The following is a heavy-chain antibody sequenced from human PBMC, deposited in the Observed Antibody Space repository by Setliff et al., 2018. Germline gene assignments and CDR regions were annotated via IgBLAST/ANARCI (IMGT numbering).Heavy chain of an antibody. CDR1: GHIFNSYG. CDR3: AISTLSICSGGSCPNAFDV. D-gene: IGHD2-15*01. CDR2: ISSYNDVT. V-gene: IGHV1-18*01. Sequence: ASVKVSCKASGHIFNSYGISWVRQAPGKGLEWVGWISSYNDVTTNAQRFQGRVTLTKDTSTSAAYMELRSLRSDDSAVYYCAISTLSICSGGSCPNAFDVWGQGTMVTVSS. J-gene: IGHJ3*01.